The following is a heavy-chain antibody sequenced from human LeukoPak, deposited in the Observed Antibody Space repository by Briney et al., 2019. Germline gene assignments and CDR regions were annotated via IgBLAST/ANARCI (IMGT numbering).Heavy chain of an antibody. D-gene: IGHD1-26*01. CDR2: MYDSGST. J-gene: IGHJ4*02. Sequence: PSETLSLTCTVSGGSISSYYWSWIRQPPGEGLELIGYMYDSGSTNYNPSLKSRVTISVDTSKNQFSLRLSSVIAADTAVYYCARHGGSYTFDFWGQGVLVTVSS. CDR3: ARHGGSYTFDF. V-gene: IGHV4-59*01. CDR1: GGSISSYY.